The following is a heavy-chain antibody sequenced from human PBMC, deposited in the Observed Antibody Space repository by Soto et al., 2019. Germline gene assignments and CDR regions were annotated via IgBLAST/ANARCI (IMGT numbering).Heavy chain of an antibody. Sequence: PSETLSLTCTVSGGSISSYYWSWIRQPPGKGLEWIGYIYYSGSTNYNPSLKSRVTISVDTSKNQFSLKLSSVTAADTAVYYCAREGGAISGSYWFDYWGQGTLVTVSS. CDR2: IYYSGST. J-gene: IGHJ4*02. CDR1: GGSISSYY. V-gene: IGHV4-59*01. CDR3: AREGGAISGSYWFDY. D-gene: IGHD1-26*01.